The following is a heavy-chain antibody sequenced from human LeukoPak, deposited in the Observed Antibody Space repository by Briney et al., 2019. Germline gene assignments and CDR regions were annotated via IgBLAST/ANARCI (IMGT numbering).Heavy chain of an antibody. CDR3: AKVFRGTYYYDSSGYFDY. J-gene: IGHJ4*02. D-gene: IGHD3-22*01. V-gene: IGHV3-30*18. CDR2: ISYDGSNK. CDR1: GFTFSSYG. Sequence: QPGRSLRLSCAASGFTFSSYGMLWVRQAPGKGLEWVAVISYDGSNKYYADSVKGRFTISRDNSKNTLYLQMNSLRAEDTAVYYCAKVFRGTYYYDSSGYFDYWGQGTLVTVSS.